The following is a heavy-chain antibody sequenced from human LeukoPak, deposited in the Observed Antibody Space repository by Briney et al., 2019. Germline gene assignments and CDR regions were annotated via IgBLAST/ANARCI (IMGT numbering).Heavy chain of an antibody. Sequence: GGSLRLSCAASGFTFSSYGMSWVRQAPGKGLEWVSAISGSGGSTYYADSVKGRFTISRDNSKNTLYLQMNSLRAEDTAVYYCAKSGAYYYDSSGYLGYWGQGTLVTVSS. D-gene: IGHD3-22*01. CDR3: AKSGAYYYDSSGYLGY. V-gene: IGHV3-23*01. CDR2: ISGSGGST. CDR1: GFTFSSYG. J-gene: IGHJ4*02.